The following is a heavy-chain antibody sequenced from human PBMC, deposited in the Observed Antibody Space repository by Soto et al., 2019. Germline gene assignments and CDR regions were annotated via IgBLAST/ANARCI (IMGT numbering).Heavy chain of an antibody. D-gene: IGHD4-17*01. J-gene: IGHJ6*01. CDR2: FNPSGGGT. V-gene: IGHV1-46*01. Sequence: QVQLLQSGAEVKRPGASVKLSCQTSGHTFSSYYIHWVRQAPGQGLEWMGIFNPSGGGTSYAQIFQGRVTMTRDTSTDTVYLEVDGLTSDDTAVYYCASPSTVTPLASRLDVW. CDR3: ASPSTVTPLASRLDV. CDR1: GHTFSSYY.